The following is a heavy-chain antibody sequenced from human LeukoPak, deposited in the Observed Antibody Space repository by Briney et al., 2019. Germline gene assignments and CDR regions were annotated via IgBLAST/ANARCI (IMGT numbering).Heavy chain of an antibody. D-gene: IGHD5-12*01. CDR3: ASPQYSGYDRSFDY. CDR2: IIPILGIA. CDR1: GYTFTSYG. Sequence: ASVKVSCKASGYTFTSYGISWVRQAPGQGLEWMGRIIPILGIANYAQKFQGRVTITADKSTSTAYMELSSLRSEDTAVYYCASPQYSGYDRSFDYWGQGTLVTVSS. V-gene: IGHV1-69*04. J-gene: IGHJ4*02.